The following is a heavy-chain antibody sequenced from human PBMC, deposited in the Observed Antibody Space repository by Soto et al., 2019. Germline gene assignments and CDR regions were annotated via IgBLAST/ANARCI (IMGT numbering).Heavy chain of an antibody. J-gene: IGHJ6*02. CDR1: GGSFSGYS. Sequence: SETLSLTCAVYGGSFSGYSWTWIRQPPGTGLEWIGEINHTGSTNYNPSLKSRVTISVDTSKNQFSLKLSSVTAADTAVYYCASTGGDYGDYYYGMDVWGQGTTVTVSS. CDR2: INHTGST. CDR3: ASTGGDYGDYYYGMDV. V-gene: IGHV4-34*01. D-gene: IGHD4-17*01.